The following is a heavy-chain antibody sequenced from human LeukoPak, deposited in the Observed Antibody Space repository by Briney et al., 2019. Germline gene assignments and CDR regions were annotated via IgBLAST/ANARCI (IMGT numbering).Heavy chain of an antibody. CDR2: VHLDGRT. D-gene: IGHD3-3*01. Sequence: SETLSLTCDVSGGSVTSTNWWTWVRPPPGKGLEWIGEVHLDGRTNYNPSLKSRLIMPVDLPENHISLKLTSVTAADTAVYYCAREGGFYRPLDYSGQGTLVTVSS. CDR3: AREGGFYRPLDY. V-gene: IGHV4-4*02. J-gene: IGHJ4*02. CDR1: GGSVTSTNW.